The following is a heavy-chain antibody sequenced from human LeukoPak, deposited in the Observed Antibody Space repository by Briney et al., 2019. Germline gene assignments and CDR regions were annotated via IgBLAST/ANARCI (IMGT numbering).Heavy chain of an antibody. J-gene: IGHJ6*03. D-gene: IGHD6-19*01. CDR1: GYTFTDYY. CDR2: INPNRGGT. Sequence: ASVKVSCKASGYTFTDYYMHWVRQAPGQGLEWMGWINPNRGGTNYAQKFQGRVTMTRDTSISTAYMEVSRLRSDETAVYYCAREGYSSGWYPSYYYYMDVWGKGTTVTVSS. V-gene: IGHV1-2*02. CDR3: AREGYSSGWYPSYYYYMDV.